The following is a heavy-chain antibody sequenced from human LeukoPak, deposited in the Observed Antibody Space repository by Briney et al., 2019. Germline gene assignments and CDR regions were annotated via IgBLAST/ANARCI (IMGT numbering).Heavy chain of an antibody. D-gene: IGHD2-15*01. CDR3: ARVSGGSN. V-gene: IGHV4-4*02. CDR1: GGSISSSNW. Sequence: NPSGTLSLTCAVSGGSISSSNWWSWVRQPPGKGLGWIGEIYHSGSTNYNPSLKSRVTISVDKSNNQFSLKLSSVTAADTAVYYCARVSGGSNWGQGTLVTVSS. J-gene: IGHJ4*02. CDR2: IYHSGST.